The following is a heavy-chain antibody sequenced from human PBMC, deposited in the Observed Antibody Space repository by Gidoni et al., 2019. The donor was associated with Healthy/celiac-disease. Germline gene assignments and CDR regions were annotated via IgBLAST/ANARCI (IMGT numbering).Heavy chain of an antibody. J-gene: IGHJ5*02. CDR3: ARETPVPYGDYSWFDP. Sequence: EVQLVESGGGLVQPGGSLRLSCAASGFTVSSNYMSWVRQAPGKGLEWVSVIYSGGSTYYADSVKGRFTISRDNSKNTLYRQMNSLRAEDTAVYYCARETPVPYGDYSWFDPWGQGTLVTVSS. V-gene: IGHV3-66*01. D-gene: IGHD4-17*01. CDR2: IYSGGST. CDR1: GFTVSSNY.